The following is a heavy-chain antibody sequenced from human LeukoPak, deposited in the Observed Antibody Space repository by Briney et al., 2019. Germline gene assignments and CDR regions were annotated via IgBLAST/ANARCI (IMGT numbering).Heavy chain of an antibody. CDR2: INPSGGST. V-gene: IGHV1-46*01. CDR3: ARAPYGGNWFDP. J-gene: IGHJ5*02. Sequence: ASVKVSCKASGYTFTSYYMHWLRQAPGQGLEWMGIINPSGGSTSYAQKFQGRVTMTRDTSTSTVYMELSSLRSEDTAVYYCARAPYGGNWFDPWGQGTLVTVSS. CDR1: GYTFTSYY. D-gene: IGHD4-23*01.